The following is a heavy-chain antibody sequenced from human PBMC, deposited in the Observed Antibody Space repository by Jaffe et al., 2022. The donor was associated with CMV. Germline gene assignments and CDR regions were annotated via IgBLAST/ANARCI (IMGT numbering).Heavy chain of an antibody. J-gene: IGHJ6*02. D-gene: IGHD6-6*01. CDR3: ARVGGVAARPEAYYYYYGMDV. V-gene: IGHV1-69*01. Sequence: QVQLVQSGAEVKKPGSSVKVSCKASGGTFSSYAISWVRQAPGQGLEWMGGIIPIFGTANYAQKFQGRVTITADESTSTAYMELSSLRSEDTAVYYCARVGGVAARPEAYYYYYGMDVWGQGTTVTVSS. CDR1: GGTFSSYA. CDR2: IIPIFGTA.